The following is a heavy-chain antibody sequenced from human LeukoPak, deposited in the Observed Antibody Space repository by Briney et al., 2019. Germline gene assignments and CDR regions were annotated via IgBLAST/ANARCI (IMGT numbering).Heavy chain of an antibody. D-gene: IGHD3-22*01. Sequence: GGSLRLSCVVSGFTFSNYAMSWVRQAPGKGLEWVSAISGSGGSIYYADSVKGRFTISRDNSKNTLYLQMNSLRAEDTAVYYCARTRPYYDSSGTTGYYFDYWGQGTLVTVSS. CDR2: ISGSGGSI. CDR3: ARTRPYYDSSGTTGYYFDY. J-gene: IGHJ4*02. CDR1: GFTFSNYA. V-gene: IGHV3-23*01.